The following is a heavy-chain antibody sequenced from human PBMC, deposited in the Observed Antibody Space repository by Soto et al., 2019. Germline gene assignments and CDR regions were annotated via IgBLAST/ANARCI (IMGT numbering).Heavy chain of an antibody. J-gene: IGHJ1*01. V-gene: IGHV3-9*01. Sequence: TGGSLRLSCAASGFTFDDYAMHWVRQVPGKGLEWVSGINWNSGSIGYGDSVKGRFAIPRDNAKNSLHLQMNSLSAEDTAFYYCVKDESINWYSGHFRHWGQGTLVTVSS. CDR2: INWNSGSI. D-gene: IGHD6-13*01. CDR1: GFTFDDYA. CDR3: VKDESINWYSGHFRH.